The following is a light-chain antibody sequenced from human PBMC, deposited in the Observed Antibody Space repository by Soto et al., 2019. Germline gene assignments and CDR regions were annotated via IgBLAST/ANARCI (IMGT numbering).Light chain of an antibody. CDR2: GAS. V-gene: IGKV3-20*01. CDR1: QSVITK. Sequence: EILFAESPRPLSLSPGGRAPLSCRASQSVITKLAWYQHKPGQAPRLLVSGASSRATGIPDRFSGSGSGTDFTLIISRLEPEDFALYYCQQYGASPITFGQGTRLEI. CDR3: QQYGASPIT. J-gene: IGKJ5*01.